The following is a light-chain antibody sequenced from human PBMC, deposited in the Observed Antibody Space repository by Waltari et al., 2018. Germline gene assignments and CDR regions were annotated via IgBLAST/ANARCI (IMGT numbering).Light chain of an antibody. CDR1: QSVSRL. CDR2: GAS. Sequence: SCRASQSVSRLLAGNHQKPGQAPRLLIYGASTRATGIPDRFSGSGSGTDFSLTISRLEPEDFAVYYCQKYDRLPATFGQGTKVEIK. CDR3: QKYDRLPAT. V-gene: IGKV3-20*01. J-gene: IGKJ1*01.